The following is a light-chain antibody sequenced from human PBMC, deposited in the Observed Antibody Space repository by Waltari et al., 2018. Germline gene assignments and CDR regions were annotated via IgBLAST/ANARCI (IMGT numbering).Light chain of an antibody. Sequence: QFVLTQSPSASASLGASVKLTCTLSRGHTNYALAWPQQQPKKGPRFLMKLNSDGSHTKGDGIPDRFSGSSSGAERFLTISSLQSEDEGDYYCQTWDTDIHVVFGGGTKL. CDR1: RGHTNYA. V-gene: IGLV4-69*01. CDR3: QTWDTDIHVV. CDR2: LNSDGSH. J-gene: IGLJ2*01.